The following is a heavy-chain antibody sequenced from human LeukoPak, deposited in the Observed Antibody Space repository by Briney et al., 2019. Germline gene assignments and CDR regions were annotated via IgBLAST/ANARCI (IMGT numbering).Heavy chain of an antibody. Sequence: GASVKVSCKASGYTFTSCGVSWVRQAPGQGLEWMGWISAYNGNTNYAQRLQGRVTMTTDTSTSTAYMELRSLRSDDTAVYYCARLVATAYYYYYYGMDVWGQGTTVTVSS. V-gene: IGHV1-18*01. D-gene: IGHD5-12*01. CDR1: GYTFTSCG. J-gene: IGHJ6*02. CDR2: ISAYNGNT. CDR3: ARLVATAYYYYYYGMDV.